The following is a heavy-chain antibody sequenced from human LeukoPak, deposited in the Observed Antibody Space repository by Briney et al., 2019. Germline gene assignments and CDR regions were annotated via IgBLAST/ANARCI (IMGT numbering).Heavy chain of an antibody. CDR1: GFTVSRDY. CDR3: ARAIHGAT. V-gene: IGHV3-66*01. J-gene: IGHJ5*02. D-gene: IGHD2-21*01. Sequence: GGSLRLSCAASGFTVSRDYISWVRQATGKGLEWVSFIYSDSTTFYADSVKGRFTVSRDNSKNTLYLQMNSLRAEDTAVYYCARAIHGATWGQGTLVTVSS. CDR2: IYSDSTT.